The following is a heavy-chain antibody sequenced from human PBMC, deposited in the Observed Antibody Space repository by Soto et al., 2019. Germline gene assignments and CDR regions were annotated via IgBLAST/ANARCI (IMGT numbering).Heavy chain of an antibody. D-gene: IGHD3-10*01. CDR1: GCSISGYY. V-gene: IGHV4-59*01. J-gene: IGHJ6*02. CDR2: IFYSGSP. Sequence: QVQLQESGPGLVKPSETLSLTCTVSGCSISGYYWSWVRLPPGKGLEWLGYIFYSGSPSYNPSLKSRVTISVDTSKNQVSLKLRSVSAADTAVYYCAREPPYGSWSSGMDVWGHGTTVIVSS. CDR3: AREPPYGSWSSGMDV.